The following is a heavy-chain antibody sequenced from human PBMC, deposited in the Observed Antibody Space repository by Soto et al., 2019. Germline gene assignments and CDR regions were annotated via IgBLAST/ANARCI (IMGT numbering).Heavy chain of an antibody. V-gene: IGHV4-30-2*01. Sequence: QLQLQESGSGLVKPSQTLSLTCAVSGGSISSGGYSWSWIRQPPGKGLEWIGYIYHSGSTYYNPSTKNRVAISLDRSKNQFSLTLSSVTAADTAVYYCAAGAIFGVVPLDYWGQGTLVTVSS. CDR3: AAGAIFGVVPLDY. CDR2: IYHSGST. J-gene: IGHJ4*02. D-gene: IGHD3-3*01. CDR1: GGSISSGGYS.